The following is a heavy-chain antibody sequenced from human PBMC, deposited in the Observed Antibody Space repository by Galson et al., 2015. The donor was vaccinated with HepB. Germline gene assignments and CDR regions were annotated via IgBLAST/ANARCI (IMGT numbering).Heavy chain of an antibody. Sequence: QSGAEVKKPGESLTISCQGSGYKFTSYWINWVRQTPGNGLEWMGSIDPSDSYTHYSPSFQGHVTITVDSSISTAFLQWDSLQASDSAMYYCATLEYPTFDDGGQGTLVTVSS. CDR2: IDPSDSYT. CDR1: GYKFTSYW. J-gene: IGHJ4*02. CDR3: ATLEYPTFDD. D-gene: IGHD2/OR15-2a*01. V-gene: IGHV5-10-1*01.